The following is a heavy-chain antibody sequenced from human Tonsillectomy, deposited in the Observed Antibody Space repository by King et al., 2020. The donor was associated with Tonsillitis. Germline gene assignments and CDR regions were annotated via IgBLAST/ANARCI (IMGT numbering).Heavy chain of an antibody. CDR2: FYYNGFS. V-gene: IGHV4-31*03. CDR1: GGSISSGGYY. CDR3: ARNRPSSGYSATFDY. J-gene: IGHJ4*02. D-gene: IGHD3-22*01. Sequence: VQLQESGPGLVKPSQTLSLTCTVSGGSISSGGYYWSWIRQHPGEGLEWIAYFYYNGFSSYNPSLKSRVTISVDTSKNQFSLNLSSVTAADTAVYFCARNRPSSGYSATFDYWGQGTLVTVSS.